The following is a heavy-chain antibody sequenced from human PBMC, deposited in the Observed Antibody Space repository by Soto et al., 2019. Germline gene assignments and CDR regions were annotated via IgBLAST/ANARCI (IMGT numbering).Heavy chain of an antibody. V-gene: IGHV3-23*01. CDR2: INGSGGST. D-gene: IGHD5-12*01. Sequence: GGSLRLSCAASGFTFSSYWMNWVRQAPGKGLEWVSAINGSGGSTYYADSVKGRFTISRDNSKNTVNLQINSLRADDTAVYYCAKDPLRNGLYGFDPWGQGTPVTVSS. CDR3: AKDPLRNGLYGFDP. J-gene: IGHJ5*02. CDR1: GFTFSSYW.